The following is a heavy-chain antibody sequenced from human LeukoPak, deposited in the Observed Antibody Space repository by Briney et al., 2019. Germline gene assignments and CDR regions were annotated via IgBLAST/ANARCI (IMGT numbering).Heavy chain of an antibody. CDR2: ISYDGSNK. J-gene: IGHJ4*02. CDR1: GFTFSSYA. V-gene: IGHV3-30-3*01. Sequence: GGSLRLSCAASGFTFSSYAMHWVRQAPGKGLEWVAVISYDGSNKHYADSVKGRFTISRDNSKNTLCLQMNSLRAEDTAVYYCARDLLRSGSQYFDYWGQGTLVTVSS. CDR3: ARDLLRSGSQYFDY. D-gene: IGHD6-19*01.